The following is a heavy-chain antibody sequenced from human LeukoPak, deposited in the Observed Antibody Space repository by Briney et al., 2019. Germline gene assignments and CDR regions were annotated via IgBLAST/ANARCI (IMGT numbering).Heavy chain of an antibody. D-gene: IGHD6-19*01. V-gene: IGHV3-23*01. Sequence: GGSLRLSCAASGFTFSSYAMSWVRQAPGKGLEWVSAISGSGGSTYYADSVKGRFTISRDSSKNTLYLQMNSLRAEDTAVYYCAKSGPRWYSSGWYNYWGRGTLVTVSS. CDR2: ISGSGGST. CDR3: AKSGPRWYSSGWYNY. J-gene: IGHJ4*02. CDR1: GFTFSSYA.